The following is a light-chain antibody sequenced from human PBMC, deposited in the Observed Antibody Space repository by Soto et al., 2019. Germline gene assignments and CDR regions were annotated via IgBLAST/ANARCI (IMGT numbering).Light chain of an antibody. CDR3: QQPKTLPRP. V-gene: IGKV1-12*01. J-gene: IGKJ4*02. Sequence: DIQMTQSPSSVSASVGDRVTITCRASQDISNWLAWYQQKPGKAPKLLIYAASSLESGVPSRFSGSGSGTYFTLTISRLQPEDFATYYCQQPKTLPRPCGGGTKVELK. CDR2: AAS. CDR1: QDISNW.